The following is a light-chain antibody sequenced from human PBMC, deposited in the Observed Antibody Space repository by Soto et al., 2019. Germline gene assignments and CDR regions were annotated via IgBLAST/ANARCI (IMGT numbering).Light chain of an antibody. CDR2: SAS. CDR3: QQINSYPVT. J-gene: IGKJ4*01. V-gene: IGKV1-9*01. CDR1: EDISSH. Sequence: DIHLTQSPACLSASIGDKVTITCRASEDISSHLAWYQQRPGKPPNLLIYSASTLQSGVPSRFSGSGSGTEFTLSTSSLQHEDFAAYFCQQINSYPVTFGGGTKLDIQ.